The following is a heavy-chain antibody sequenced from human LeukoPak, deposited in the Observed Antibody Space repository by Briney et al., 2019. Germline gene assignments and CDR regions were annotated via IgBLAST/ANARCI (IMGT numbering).Heavy chain of an antibody. CDR2: IKQDGSEK. V-gene: IGHV3-7*02. CDR3: ARISGAAVQHFDY. D-gene: IGHD6-13*01. J-gene: IGHJ4*02. CDR1: GFTFSSYW. Sequence: GGSLRLSCAASGFTFSSYWMTWVRQAPGKGLEWVANIKQDGSEKYYVDSVKGRFTISRDNAKNPLYLQMNSLRAEDTAVYYCARISGAAVQHFDYWGQGTRVTVSS.